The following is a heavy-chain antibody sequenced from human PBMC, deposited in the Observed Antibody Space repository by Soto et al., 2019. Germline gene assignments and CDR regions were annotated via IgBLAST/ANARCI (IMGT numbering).Heavy chain of an antibody. J-gene: IGHJ4*02. V-gene: IGHV1-18*01. CDR1: GYTFTSYS. D-gene: IGHD4-4*01. CDR2: ISGNNDKT. Sequence: QVQLVQSGAEVKRPGASVKVSCKASGYTFTSYSISWVRQAPGQGLEWMGWISGNNDKTKYAQKFQGRVTMTTDTSTSTAYMELRSPTSDDTAVYYCARDGVAVTTGISGYWGQGTLVTVSS. CDR3: ARDGVAVTTGISGY.